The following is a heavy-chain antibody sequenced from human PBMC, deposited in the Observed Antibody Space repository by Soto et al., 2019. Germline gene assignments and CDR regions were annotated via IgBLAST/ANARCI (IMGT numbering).Heavy chain of an antibody. J-gene: IGHJ4*02. CDR3: AKDTHYDSSGYPYYFDY. CDR2: ISGGGDTS. V-gene: IGHV3-23*01. CDR1: GFTFSNYA. D-gene: IGHD3-22*01. Sequence: GGSLRLSCAVSGFTFSNYAISWVRQAPGKGLEWVSIISGGGDTSYYADSVKGRFTISRDNSRNTLYLQMNSLRAEDTAVYYCAKDTHYDSSGYPYYFDYWGQGTLVTVSS.